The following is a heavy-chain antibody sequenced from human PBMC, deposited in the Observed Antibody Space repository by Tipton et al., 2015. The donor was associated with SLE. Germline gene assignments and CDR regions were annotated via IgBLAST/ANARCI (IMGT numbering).Heavy chain of an antibody. CDR3: ASGGSVGATKWFDP. Sequence: TLSLTCTVSGGSISSGGYYWSWIRQHPGKGLEWIGYIYYSGSTYYNPSLKSRVTISVDTSKNQFSLKLSSVTAADTAVYYCASGGSVGATKWFDPWGQGTLVTVSS. D-gene: IGHD1-26*01. CDR1: GGSISSGGYY. J-gene: IGHJ5*02. CDR2: IYYSGST. V-gene: IGHV4-31*03.